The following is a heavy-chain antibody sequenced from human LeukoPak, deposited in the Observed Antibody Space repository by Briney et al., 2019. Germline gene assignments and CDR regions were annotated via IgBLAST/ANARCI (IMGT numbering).Heavy chain of an antibody. Sequence: GASVKVPCKPSGYTFTNYYIHWVRQAPGQGLEWMGWINPTSGATNYAQRFQGRVTMTRDTSIRTAYMELSSLRSDDTAVYYCARDNLRFFDYWGQGTLVTASS. CDR2: INPTSGAT. CDR3: ARDNLRFFDY. D-gene: IGHD1-14*01. J-gene: IGHJ4*02. V-gene: IGHV1-2*02. CDR1: GYTFTNYY.